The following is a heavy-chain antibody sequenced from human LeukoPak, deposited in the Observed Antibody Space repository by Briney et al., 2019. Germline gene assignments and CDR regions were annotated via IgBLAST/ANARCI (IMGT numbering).Heavy chain of an antibody. J-gene: IGHJ4*02. V-gene: IGHV3-33*01. CDR1: GFTFSSYG. CDR2: IWYDGSNK. CDR3: AATDYYGSGTPWVYFDY. D-gene: IGHD3-10*01. Sequence: PGGSLRLSCAASGFTFSSYGMHWVRQAPGKGLEWVAVIWYDGSNKYYADSVKGRFTISRDNSKNTLYLQMNSLRAEDTAVYYCAATDYYGSGTPWVYFDYWGQGTLVTVSS.